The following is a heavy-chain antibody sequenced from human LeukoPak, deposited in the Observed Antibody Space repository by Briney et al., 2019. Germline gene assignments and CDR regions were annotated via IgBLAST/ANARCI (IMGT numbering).Heavy chain of an antibody. J-gene: IGHJ5*02. Sequence: SETLSLTCTVSGGSMSSYYWSWIRQPPGKGLEWIGNIYYSGSTNYNPSLKSRVTISVDTSKNQFSLKLSSVTAADTAVYYCARDRTNSGFRLFDPWGQGTLVTVSS. CDR3: ARDRTNSGFRLFDP. CDR2: IYYSGST. CDR1: GGSMSSYY. D-gene: IGHD4-23*01. V-gene: IGHV4-59*12.